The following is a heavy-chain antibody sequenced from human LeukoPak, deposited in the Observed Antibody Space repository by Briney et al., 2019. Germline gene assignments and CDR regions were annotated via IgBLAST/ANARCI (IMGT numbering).Heavy chain of an antibody. V-gene: IGHV3-66*01. J-gene: IGHJ5*01. D-gene: IGHD3-22*01. CDR2: IYSGGNT. CDR3: ARILNSYDSSGYFDS. Sequence: GSLRLSCAAAGLTVSRSYMIWVRQAPGKGLEWVSIIYSGGNTYYADSVKGRFTISRDNSKNTLFLQVNSLRADDTAVYYCARILNSYDSSGYFDSWGQGTLVTVSS. CDR1: GLTVSRSY.